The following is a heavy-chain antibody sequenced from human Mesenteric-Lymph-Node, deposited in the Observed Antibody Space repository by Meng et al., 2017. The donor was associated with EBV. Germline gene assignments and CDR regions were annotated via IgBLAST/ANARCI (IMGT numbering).Heavy chain of an antibody. CDR2: ITSSGSPI. Sequence: QVHLVDSGGGLVKPGGSLRLSCAASGFTFSDYYMSWIRQAPGKGLEWVSYITSSGSPIYYADSMKGRFTISRDNAKNSLYLQMNSLRAEDTAVYYCARLIYGDYLDYWGQGTLVTVSS. CDR1: GFTFSDYY. D-gene: IGHD4-17*01. J-gene: IGHJ4*02. V-gene: IGHV3-11*01. CDR3: ARLIYGDYLDY.